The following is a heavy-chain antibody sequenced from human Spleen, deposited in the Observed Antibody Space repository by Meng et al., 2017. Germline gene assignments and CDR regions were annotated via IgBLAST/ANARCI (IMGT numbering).Heavy chain of an antibody. CDR3: ARDSHYDFWSGYYYYYYGMDV. Sequence: GESLKISCAASGFMFNDYSLNWVRQAPGKGLEWVSSITTSGSTIYYADSVKGRFTISRDNTKNSLFLHMDNLRAEDTAVYYCARDSHYDFWSGYYYYYYGMDVWGQGTTVTVSS. V-gene: IGHV3-21*06. D-gene: IGHD3-3*01. J-gene: IGHJ6*02. CDR1: GFMFNDYS. CDR2: ITTSGSTI.